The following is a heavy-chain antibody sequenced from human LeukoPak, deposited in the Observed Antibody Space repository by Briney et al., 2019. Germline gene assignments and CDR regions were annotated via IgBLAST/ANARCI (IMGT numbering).Heavy chain of an antibody. CDR1: GGSFSGNF. CDR3: ARVPESVGINYFDS. J-gene: IGHJ4*02. CDR2: INHRGNT. V-gene: IGHV4-34*01. Sequence: SSETLSLTCAVYGGSFSGNFWSWVRQPPGKGLEWIGEINHRGNTNYNPSLKSRVTISVDTSKNQFSLKLSPVTAADTAVYYCARVPESVGINYFDSWGQGTQVTVSS. D-gene: IGHD1-26*01.